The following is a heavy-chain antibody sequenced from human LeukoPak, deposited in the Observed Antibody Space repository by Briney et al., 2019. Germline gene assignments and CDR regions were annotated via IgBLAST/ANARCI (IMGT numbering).Heavy chain of an antibody. CDR1: GGSFSGYY. D-gene: IGHD4-23*01. CDR2: INHSGST. J-gene: IGHJ6*04. V-gene: IGHV4-34*01. CDR3: AREGSDRYGANPRLDV. Sequence: SETLSLTCAVYGGSFSGYYWSWIRQPPGKGLEWIGEINHSGSTNYNASLKRRVTISVDTSKNQFSLKLISVTAADTAVYYCAREGSDRYGANPRLDVWGKGATVTVSS.